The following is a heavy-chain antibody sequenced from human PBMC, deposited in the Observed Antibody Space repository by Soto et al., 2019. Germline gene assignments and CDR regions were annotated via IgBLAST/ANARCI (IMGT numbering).Heavy chain of an antibody. D-gene: IGHD2-21*01. V-gene: IGHV4-39*01. Sequence: SETLSLTCTVSGVSIGSSSHYWGWIRQPPGKGLEWIGNIYYSGDTYYIPSLKSRVTISVDTSKNQFSLRLSSVTAADTAVYYCARLRSPIVVFDMWGQGTMVTVSS. CDR3: ARLRSPIVVFDM. CDR1: GVSIGSSSHY. CDR2: IYYSGDT. J-gene: IGHJ3*02.